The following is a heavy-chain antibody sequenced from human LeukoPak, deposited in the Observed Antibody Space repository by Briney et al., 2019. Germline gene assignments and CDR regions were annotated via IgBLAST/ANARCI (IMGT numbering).Heavy chain of an antibody. D-gene: IGHD1-7*01. CDR2: VYYSGTT. CDR1: GGSVSSSSSY. CDR3: VRQNSDYYYYYLDV. Sequence: SETLSLTCTVSGGSVSSSSSYWAWIRQPPGRGLEWIGSVYYSGTTYYNTSLESRVTISEDTSRNRFSLMLSSVTAADTAVYYCVRQNSDYYYYYLDVWGEGTTVIASS. J-gene: IGHJ6*03. V-gene: IGHV4-39*01.